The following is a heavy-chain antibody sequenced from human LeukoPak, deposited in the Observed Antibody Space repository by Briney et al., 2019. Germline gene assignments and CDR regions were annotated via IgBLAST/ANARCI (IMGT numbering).Heavy chain of an antibody. D-gene: IGHD6-6*01. CDR1: GGTFSNYA. Sequence: AASVKVSCKASGGTFSNYAISWVRQAPGQGLEWMGWISAYNGNTNYAPKLQGRVTMTTDTSTSAAYMELRSLRSDDTAVYYCARAWWEDIAARPYYFVFWGRGSLVTVSS. V-gene: IGHV1-18*01. CDR2: ISAYNGNT. J-gene: IGHJ4*02. CDR3: ARAWWEDIAARPYYFVF.